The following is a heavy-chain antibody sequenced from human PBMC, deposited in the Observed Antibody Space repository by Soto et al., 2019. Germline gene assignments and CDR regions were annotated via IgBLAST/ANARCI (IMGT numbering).Heavy chain of an antibody. D-gene: IGHD3-3*02. CDR1: GGSISSGGYY. CDR2: IYYSGST. CDR3: AREGIRVKTGAFDI. J-gene: IGHJ3*02. V-gene: IGHV4-31*03. Sequence: PSETLSLTCTVSGGSISSGGYYWSWIRQHPGKGLEWIGYIYYSGSTYYNPSLKSRVTISVDTSKNQFSLKLSSVTAADTAVYYCAREGIRVKTGAFDIWGQGTMVTVSS.